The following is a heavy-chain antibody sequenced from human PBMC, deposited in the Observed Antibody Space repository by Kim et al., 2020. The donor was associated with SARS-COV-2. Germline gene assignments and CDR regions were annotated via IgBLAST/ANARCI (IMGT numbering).Heavy chain of an antibody. V-gene: IGHV4-34*01. CDR1: GGSFSGYY. D-gene: IGHD3-10*01. CDR2: INHSGST. CDR3: ARTSERPYGSGEYYFDY. J-gene: IGHJ4*02. Sequence: SETLSLTCAVYGGSFSGYYWSWIRQPPGKGLEWIGEINHSGSTNYNPSLKSRVTISVDTSKNQFSLKLSSVTAADTAVYYCARTSERPYGSGEYYFDYWGQGTLVTVSS.